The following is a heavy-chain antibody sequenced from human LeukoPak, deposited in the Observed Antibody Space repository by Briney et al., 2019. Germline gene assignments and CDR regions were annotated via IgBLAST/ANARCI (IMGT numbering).Heavy chain of an antibody. V-gene: IGHV1-58*02. CDR3: GLVTSGNWWFDP. D-gene: IGHD1-1*01. Sequence: TSVKVSCKASGFTFTSSSMQWVRQARGQRLEWIGWIAVGSGNTNYAQKFQGRVTITRDTSINTAYMELSSLRSDDTAVYYCGLVTSGNWWFDPWGQGTPVTVSS. J-gene: IGHJ5*02. CDR1: GFTFTSSS. CDR2: IAVGSGNT.